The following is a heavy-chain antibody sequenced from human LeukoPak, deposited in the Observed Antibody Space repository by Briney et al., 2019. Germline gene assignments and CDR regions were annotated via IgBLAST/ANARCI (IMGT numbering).Heavy chain of an antibody. D-gene: IGHD3-3*01. V-gene: IGHV4-34*01. CDR3: ARGERYDFWSGYSTCFDY. CDR1: GGSFSGYY. J-gene: IGHJ4*02. Sequence: SETLSLTCAVYGGSFSGYYWSWIRQPPGKGLEWIGEINHSGSTNYNPSLKSRVTISVDTSKNQFSLKLSSVTAADTAVYYCARGERYDFWSGYSTCFDYWGQGTLVTASS. CDR2: INHSGST.